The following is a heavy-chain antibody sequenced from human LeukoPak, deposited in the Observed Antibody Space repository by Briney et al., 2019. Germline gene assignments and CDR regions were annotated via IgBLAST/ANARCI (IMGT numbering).Heavy chain of an antibody. CDR2: IWYDGSNK. CDR3: AKAYSYGYDY. V-gene: IGHV3-30*02. J-gene: IGHJ4*02. D-gene: IGHD5-18*01. Sequence: PGGSLRLSCVASGFTFSSYGMHWVRQAPGKGLEWVAFIWYDGSNKYYADSVKGRFTISRDNSKNTLSLQMSSLRPDDTAAYYCAKAYSYGYDYWGQGTLVTVSS. CDR1: GFTFSSYG.